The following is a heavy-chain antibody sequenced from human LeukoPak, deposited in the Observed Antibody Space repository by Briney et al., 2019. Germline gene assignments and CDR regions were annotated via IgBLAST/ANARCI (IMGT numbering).Heavy chain of an antibody. D-gene: IGHD3-16*02. Sequence: KTSETLSLTCTGSGGSIRSSNYNWGWIRQPPGKGLEWIGSIHYTGSTYHNPSLKSRVTISVDKSKNQFSLKLSSVTAADTAVYYCARDSRGDTFGGVIVHHNQYFDYWGQGTLVTVSS. CDR3: ARDSRGDTFGGVIVHHNQYFDY. CDR2: IHYTGST. J-gene: IGHJ4*02. CDR1: GGSIRSSNYN. V-gene: IGHV4-39*07.